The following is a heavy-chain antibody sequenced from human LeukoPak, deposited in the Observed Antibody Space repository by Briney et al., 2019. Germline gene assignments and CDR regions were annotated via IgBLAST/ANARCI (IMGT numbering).Heavy chain of an antibody. CDR1: GFTVSSNY. D-gene: IGHD3-22*01. J-gene: IGHJ4*02. Sequence: GGSLRLSCAASGFTVSSNYMSWVRQAPGKGLEWVSVIYSGGSTYYADSVKGRFTISRHNSKNTLYLQMNSLRAEDTAVYYCARDTGYDSSGYRDYWGQGTLVTVSS. CDR3: ARDTGYDSSGYRDY. V-gene: IGHV3-53*04. CDR2: IYSGGST.